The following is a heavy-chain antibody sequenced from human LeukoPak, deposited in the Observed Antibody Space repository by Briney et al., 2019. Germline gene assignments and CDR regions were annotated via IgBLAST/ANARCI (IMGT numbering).Heavy chain of an antibody. CDR2: IYYSGST. J-gene: IGHJ4*02. Sequence: SETLSLTCTVSGGSISGYYWSWIRQPPGKGLEWIGYIYYSGSTNYNPSLKSRVTISVDTSKNQFSLKLSSVTAADTAVYYCALSSSSSYYWGQGTLVTVSS. V-gene: IGHV4-59*01. CDR1: GGSISGYY. CDR3: ALSSSSSYY. D-gene: IGHD6-6*01.